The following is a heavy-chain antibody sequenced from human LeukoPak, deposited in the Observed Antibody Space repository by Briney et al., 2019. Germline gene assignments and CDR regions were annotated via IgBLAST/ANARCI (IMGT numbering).Heavy chain of an antibody. Sequence: ASVKVSCKASGGTFSSYAISWVRQAPGQGLEWMGGIIPIFGTANYAQKFQGRVTITADESTSTAYMELSSLRSEDTAVYYCASQTPYYYFDYWGQGTLITVSS. CDR1: GGTFSSYA. J-gene: IGHJ4*02. CDR2: IIPIFGTA. CDR3: ASQTPYYYFDY. V-gene: IGHV1-69*01. D-gene: IGHD2-15*01.